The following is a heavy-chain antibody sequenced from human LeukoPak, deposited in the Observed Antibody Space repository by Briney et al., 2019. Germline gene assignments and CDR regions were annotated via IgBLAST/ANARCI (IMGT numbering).Heavy chain of an antibody. CDR1: GGSISSSSYY. V-gene: IGHV4-39*01. D-gene: IGHD2-2*01. CDR3: ARRPLVVVPAATWGAFDI. J-gene: IGHJ3*02. CDR2: IYYSGST. Sequence: PSETLSLTCTVSGGSISSSSYYWGWIRQPPGKGLEWIGSIYYSGSTYYNPSLKSRVTISVDTSKNQFSLKLSSVTAADTAVYYCARRPLVVVPAATWGAFDIWGQGTMVTVPS.